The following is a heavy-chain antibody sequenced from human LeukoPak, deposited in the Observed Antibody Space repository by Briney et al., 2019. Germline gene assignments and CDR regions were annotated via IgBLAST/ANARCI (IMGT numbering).Heavy chain of an antibody. V-gene: IGHV4-4*02. J-gene: IGHJ4*02. CDR1: GGSISSSNW. Sequence: SETLSLTCAVSGGSISSSNWWSWVRQPPGKGLEFIGEIFHSGSTNYNPSLKSRVTLSVDKSKNQFSLKLTSVTAADTAVYYCATTFNWAFDYWGQGTLVTVSS. CDR3: ATTFNWAFDY. CDR2: IFHSGST. D-gene: IGHD7-27*01.